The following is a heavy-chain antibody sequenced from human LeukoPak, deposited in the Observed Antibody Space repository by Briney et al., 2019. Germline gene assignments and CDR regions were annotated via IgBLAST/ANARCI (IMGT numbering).Heavy chain of an antibody. Sequence: GGALRLSRAPSGFRFSDYSLNWVRQAPGKGLEWLSYISSSTSSETINYADSVTGRFTISRDDAKNSVYLQMNSLRAEDTAVYYCAREHFYFDHGKDAWGKGTTVTVSS. CDR1: GFRFSDYS. CDR3: AREHFYFDHGKDA. D-gene: IGHD2-21*02. CDR2: ISSSTSSETI. J-gene: IGHJ6*04. V-gene: IGHV3-48*01.